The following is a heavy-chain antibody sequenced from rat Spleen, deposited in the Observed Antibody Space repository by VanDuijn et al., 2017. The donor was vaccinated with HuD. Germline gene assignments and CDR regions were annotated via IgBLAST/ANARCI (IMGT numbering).Heavy chain of an antibody. D-gene: IGHD1-2*01. CDR3: ARADVAAISTDGI. CDR1: GFSFSDYA. CDR2: ILYDGSST. V-gene: IGHV5-17*01. J-gene: IGHJ2*01. Sequence: EVQLVESGGGLVQPGRSLKFSCAASGFSFSDYAMAWVRQAPKKGLEWVATILYDGSSTYYGDSVKGRFTISRDNAESTLYLQMNSLQTEDTATYFCARADVAAISTDGIWGQGIMVTVSS.